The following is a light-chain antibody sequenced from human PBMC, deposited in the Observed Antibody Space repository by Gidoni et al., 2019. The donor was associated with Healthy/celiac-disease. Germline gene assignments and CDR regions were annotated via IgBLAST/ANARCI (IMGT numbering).Light chain of an antibody. J-gene: IGLJ2*01. Sequence: SYELTQPPSVSVPPGQTASITCSGDKLGDKYACWYQQKPGQSPVLVIYQDSKRPSGIPERFSGSNSGNTATLTISGTQAMDEAVYYCQAWDSSIVVFGGGTKLTVL. CDR2: QDS. V-gene: IGLV3-1*01. CDR3: QAWDSSIVV. CDR1: KLGDKY.